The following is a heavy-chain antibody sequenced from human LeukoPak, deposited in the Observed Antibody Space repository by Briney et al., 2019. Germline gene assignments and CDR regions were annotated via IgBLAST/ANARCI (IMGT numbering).Heavy chain of an antibody. CDR1: GFTFSTYD. CDR3: AKDRSIGTYYTFDH. D-gene: IGHD1-26*01. V-gene: IGHV3-23*01. Sequence: PGGTLRLSCAASGFTFSTYDMSWVRQAPGKGLEWVATISGSGVMTYYADSVKGRFTVSGDNSKNTLYLQMSSLTAADTAVYYCAKDRSIGTYYTFDHWGQGTLVTVSS. J-gene: IGHJ4*02. CDR2: ISGSGVMT.